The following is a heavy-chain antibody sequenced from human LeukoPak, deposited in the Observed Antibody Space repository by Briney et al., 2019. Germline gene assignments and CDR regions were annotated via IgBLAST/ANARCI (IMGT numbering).Heavy chain of an antibody. J-gene: IGHJ3*02. D-gene: IGHD3-22*01. CDR1: GFTFSSYE. V-gene: IGHV3-21*05. CDR2: ISSSSSYI. Sequence: PGGSLRLSCAASGFTFSSYEMNWVRQAPGKGLEWVSYISSSSSYIYYADSVKGRFTISRDNAKNSLYLQMNSLRAEDTAVYYCARDQFPYYYDSSGYAFDIWGQGTMVTVSS. CDR3: ARDQFPYYYDSSGYAFDI.